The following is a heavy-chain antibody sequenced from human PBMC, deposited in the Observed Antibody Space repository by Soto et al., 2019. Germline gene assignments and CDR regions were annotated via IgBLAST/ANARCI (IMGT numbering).Heavy chain of an antibody. V-gene: IGHV4-59*08. Sequence: SETLSLTCTVSGDSISNYYWSWIRQSPGRGLKWIGYIYYTGTTNYNPSLKSRVTISVDTSRNQFSLNLSSVTAADTAVYYCARKANSNNWYPFDYWGQGSLVTVSS. CDR2: IYYTGTT. J-gene: IGHJ4*02. CDR1: GDSISNYY. CDR3: ARKANSNNWYPFDY. D-gene: IGHD6-13*01.